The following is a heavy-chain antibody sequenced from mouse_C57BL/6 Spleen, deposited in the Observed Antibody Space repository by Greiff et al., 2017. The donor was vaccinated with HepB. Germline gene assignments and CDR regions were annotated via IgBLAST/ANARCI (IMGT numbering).Heavy chain of an antibody. Sequence: VQLQQSGAELVRPGTSVKLSCKASGYTFTSYWMHWVKQRPGQGLEWIGVIDPSDSYTNYNQKFKGKATLTVDTSSSTAYMQLSSLTSEDSAVYYCASSTVVGFDYWGQGTTLTVSS. D-gene: IGHD1-1*01. CDR2: IDPSDSYT. V-gene: IGHV1-59*01. CDR3: ASSTVVGFDY. CDR1: GYTFTSYW. J-gene: IGHJ2*01.